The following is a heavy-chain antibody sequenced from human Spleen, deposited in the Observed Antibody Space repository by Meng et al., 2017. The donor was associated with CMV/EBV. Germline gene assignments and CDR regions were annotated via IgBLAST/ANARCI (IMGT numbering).Heavy chain of an antibody. CDR3: AHRPENYDFWSGYPYYFNY. Sequence: TSGVGVGWIRQPPGKALEWLALIYWNDDKRYSPSLKSRLTVTKDTSKNQVVLTMTNMDPVDTATYYCAHRPENYDFWSGYPYYFNYWGQGTLVTVSS. J-gene: IGHJ4*02. V-gene: IGHV2-5*01. CDR2: IYWNDDK. CDR1: TSGVG. D-gene: IGHD3-3*01.